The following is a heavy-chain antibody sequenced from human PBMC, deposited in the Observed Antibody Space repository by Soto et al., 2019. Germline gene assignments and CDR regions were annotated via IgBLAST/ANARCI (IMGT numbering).Heavy chain of an antibody. V-gene: IGHV4-59*01. CDR3: ARDQLSSGLYVWFDP. D-gene: IGHD6-25*01. J-gene: IGHJ5*02. Sequence: SETLSLTCTVSGGSISTYDWSWIRHPPGKGLEWIGYIYYDGSTSYNPSLRSRVTISVDTSKNQFSLILSSVTSADTAVYYCARDQLSSGLYVWFDPWGQGTLVTVS. CDR2: IYYDGST. CDR1: GGSISTYD.